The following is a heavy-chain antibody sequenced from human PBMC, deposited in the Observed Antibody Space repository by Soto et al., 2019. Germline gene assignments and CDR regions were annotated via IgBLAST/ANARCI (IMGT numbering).Heavy chain of an antibody. D-gene: IGHD1-26*01. V-gene: IGHV4-39*01. CDR3: ARHARGSYRDPPDY. CDR2: VYYSGTT. J-gene: IGHJ4*02. CDR1: GGSVNSGSYY. Sequence: PSETLSLTCTVSGGSVNSGSYYWGWIRQPPGKGLEWIGTVYYSGTTYYNPSLESRVTIYVDTSKNQFSLRLTSLTAADTAVYYCARHARGSYRDPPDYWGQGTLVTVSS.